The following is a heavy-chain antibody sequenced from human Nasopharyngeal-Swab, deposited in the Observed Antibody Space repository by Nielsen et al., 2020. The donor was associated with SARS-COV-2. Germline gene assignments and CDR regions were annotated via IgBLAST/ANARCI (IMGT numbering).Heavy chain of an antibody. D-gene: IGHD3-10*01. CDR2: IYDSGTT. V-gene: IGHV4-61*03. J-gene: IGHJ6*02. CDR3: ARHRAAHYYYFGMDV. Sequence: SETLSLTCAVSGGSISSGGYSWSWIRQPPGKGLEWIGYIYDSGTTKYNTSLKSRVTISVDTSKNHLSLKLSSVTAADTAVYYCARHRAAHYYYFGMDVWGRGTTVTVSS. CDR1: GGSISSGGYS.